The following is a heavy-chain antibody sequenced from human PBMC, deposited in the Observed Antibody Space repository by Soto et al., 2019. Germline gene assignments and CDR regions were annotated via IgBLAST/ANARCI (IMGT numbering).Heavy chain of an antibody. D-gene: IGHD3-3*01. Sequence: GASVKVSCKASGYTFTSYGISWVRQAPGQGLEWMGWISAYNGNTNYAQKLQGRVTMTTDTSTSTAYMELRSLRSDDTAVYYCARDPRITIFGVVITWFDPWGQGTLVTVSS. CDR1: GYTFTSYG. CDR2: ISAYNGNT. V-gene: IGHV1-18*01. J-gene: IGHJ5*02. CDR3: ARDPRITIFGVVITWFDP.